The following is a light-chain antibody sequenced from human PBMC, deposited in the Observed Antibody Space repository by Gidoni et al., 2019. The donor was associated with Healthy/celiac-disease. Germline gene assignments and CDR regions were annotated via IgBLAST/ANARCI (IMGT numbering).Light chain of an antibody. CDR2: DAS. Sequence: DIQMNQSPSSLSASVGDRVTITCRASQSISSYLNWYQQKPGKAPKLLIYDASSFQSGVPSRFSSSGSCTDVTLTISSLQPEDFATYYCQQSYSTPRTFGQGTKVEIK. V-gene: IGKV1-39*01. J-gene: IGKJ1*01. CDR3: QQSYSTPRT. CDR1: QSISSY.